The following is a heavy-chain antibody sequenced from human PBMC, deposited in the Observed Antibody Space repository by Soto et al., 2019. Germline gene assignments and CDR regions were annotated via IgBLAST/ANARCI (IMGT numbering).Heavy chain of an antibody. V-gene: IGHV4-59*01. CDR2: IYYSGST. CDR1: GGSISSYY. D-gene: IGHD4-4*01. CDR3: ARGRSDYSNYVFDY. Sequence: PSETLSLTCTVSGGSISSYYWSWIRQPPGKGLEWIGYIYYSGSTNYNPSLKSRVTLSVDTSKNQFYLKLSSVTAADTAVYYCARGRSDYSNYVFDYWGQGTLVTVSS. J-gene: IGHJ4*02.